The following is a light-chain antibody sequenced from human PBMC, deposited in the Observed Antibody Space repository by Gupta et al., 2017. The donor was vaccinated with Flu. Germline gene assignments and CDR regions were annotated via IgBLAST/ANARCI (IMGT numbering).Light chain of an antibody. CDR1: QSIGNW. CDR3: QQDDSYAWT. V-gene: IGKV1-5*03. CDR2: KAS. Sequence: GDRVTITCRASQSIGNWMAWFQHKPGKAPKLLIWKASNLESGVPSRFSGSGSGTDFTLTLSSLQPDDVAVYYCQQDDSYAWTFGQGTKVEVK. J-gene: IGKJ1*01.